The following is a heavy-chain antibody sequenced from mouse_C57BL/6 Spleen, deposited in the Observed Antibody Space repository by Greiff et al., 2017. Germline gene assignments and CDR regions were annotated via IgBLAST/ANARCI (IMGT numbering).Heavy chain of an antibody. CDR3: AREGYYYGYDLYAMDY. CDR1: GYAFSSYW. J-gene: IGHJ4*01. CDR2: IYPGDGDT. D-gene: IGHD2-2*01. Sequence: QVQLKQSGAELVKPGASVKISCKASGYAFSSYWMNWVKQRPGKGLEWIGQIYPGDGDTNNNGKFKGKATLTADKSSSTAYMQLSSLTSEDSAVYFCAREGYYYGYDLYAMDYWGQGTSVTVSS. V-gene: IGHV1-80*01.